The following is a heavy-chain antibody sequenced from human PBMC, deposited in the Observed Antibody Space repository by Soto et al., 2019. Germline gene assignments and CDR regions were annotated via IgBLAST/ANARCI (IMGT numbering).Heavy chain of an antibody. Sequence: ASVKVSCKASGYTITSYAMHWVHQAPGQRLEWMGWINAGNGNTKYSQKFQGRVTITRDTSASTAYMELSSLRSEDTAVYYCARSYYGSGSFLYYYYYGMDVWGQGTTVTVSS. CDR2: INAGNGNT. D-gene: IGHD3-10*01. CDR1: GYTITSYA. V-gene: IGHV1-3*01. CDR3: ARSYYGSGSFLYYYYYGMDV. J-gene: IGHJ6*02.